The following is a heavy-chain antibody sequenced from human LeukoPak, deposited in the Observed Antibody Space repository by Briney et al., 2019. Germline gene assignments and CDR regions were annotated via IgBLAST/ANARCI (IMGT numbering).Heavy chain of an antibody. CDR1: GYTFTGYY. CDR2: INPNSGGT. CDR3: ARDLGQLGVERYFDY. Sequence: ASVKVSCKASGYTFTGYYMHWVRQAPGQGLEWMGWINPNSGGTNYAQKFQGRVTMTRDTSISTAYMELSRLRSDDTAAYYCARDLGQLGVERYFDYWGQGTLVTVSS. V-gene: IGHV1-2*02. D-gene: IGHD6-6*01. J-gene: IGHJ4*02.